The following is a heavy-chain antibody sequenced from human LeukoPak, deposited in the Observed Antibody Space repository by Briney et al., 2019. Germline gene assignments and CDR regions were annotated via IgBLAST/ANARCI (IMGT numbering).Heavy chain of an antibody. Sequence: GASVKVSCKASGYTFTSYDINWVRQATGQGLEWMGWMNPKGGNTGYAQKFQGRVTMTRNTSISTAYMELSSLRSEDTAVYYCARRVRTYYYYGMDVWGQGTTVTVSS. J-gene: IGHJ6*02. CDR3: ARRVRTYYYYGMDV. CDR1: GYTFTSYD. D-gene: IGHD3-10*02. V-gene: IGHV1-8*01. CDR2: MNPKGGNT.